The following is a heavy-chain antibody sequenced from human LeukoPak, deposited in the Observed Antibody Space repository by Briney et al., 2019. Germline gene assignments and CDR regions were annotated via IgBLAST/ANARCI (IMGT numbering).Heavy chain of an antibody. CDR1: GGSISSYY. CDR3: ARHQAYYDILTGHNYYYYGMDV. V-gene: IGHV4-59*08. D-gene: IGHD3-9*01. Sequence: SETLSLTCTVSGGSISSYYWSWIRQPPGKGLEWIGYIYYSGSTNYNPSLKSRVTISVDTSKNQFSLKLSSVTAADTAVYYCARHQAYYDILTGHNYYYYGMDVWGQGTTVTVSS. CDR2: IYYSGST. J-gene: IGHJ6*02.